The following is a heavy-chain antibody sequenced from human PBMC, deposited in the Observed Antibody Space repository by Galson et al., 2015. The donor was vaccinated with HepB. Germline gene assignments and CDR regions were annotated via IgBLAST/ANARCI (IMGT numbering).Heavy chain of an antibody. D-gene: IGHD1-26*01. CDR2: ISYDGSNK. J-gene: IGHJ6*02. Sequence: SLRLSCAASGFTFSSYAMHWVRQAPGKGLEWVAVISYDGSNKYYADSVKGRFTISRDNSKNTLYLQMNSLRAEDTAVYYCARVMEYSGSYYAWGYYYYGMDVWGQGTTVTVSS. CDR1: GFTFSSYA. CDR3: ARVMEYSGSYYAWGYYYYGMDV. V-gene: IGHV3-30-3*01.